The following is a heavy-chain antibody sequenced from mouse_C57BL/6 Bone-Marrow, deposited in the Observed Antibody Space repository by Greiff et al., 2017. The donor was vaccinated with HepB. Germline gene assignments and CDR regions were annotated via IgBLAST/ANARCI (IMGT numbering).Heavy chain of an antibody. D-gene: IGHD1-1*01. J-gene: IGHJ1*03. CDR1: GYTFTSYC. CDR3: ARDYYGSSPFCYLDV. CDR2: IHPNSGTT. Sequence: QVQLQQSGAELVKPGASVKLSCKASGYTFTSYCMHWVKQRPGQGLEWIGMIHPNSGTTNYNEKFKSKATLTVDKSSSTAYMQLSSLTSEDAAVYYCARDYYGSSPFCYLDVWGKGTTVTVSS. V-gene: IGHV1-64*01.